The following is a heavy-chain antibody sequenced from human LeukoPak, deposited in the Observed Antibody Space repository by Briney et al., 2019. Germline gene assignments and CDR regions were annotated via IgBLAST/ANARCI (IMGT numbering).Heavy chain of an antibody. Sequence: GESLKIPCKGSGYSFASFWIAWVRQMPGKGLEWMGIIYPGDSDTRYSPSFQGQVTISADKSISTAYLQWSSLKASDTAMYYCARQKSIAARPSYYYMDVWGKGTTVTVSS. CDR3: ARQKSIAARPSYYYMDV. D-gene: IGHD6-6*01. V-gene: IGHV5-51*01. J-gene: IGHJ6*03. CDR2: IYPGDSDT. CDR1: GYSFASFW.